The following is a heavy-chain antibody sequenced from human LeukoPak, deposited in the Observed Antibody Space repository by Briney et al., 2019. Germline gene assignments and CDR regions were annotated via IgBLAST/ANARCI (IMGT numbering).Heavy chain of an antibody. D-gene: IGHD6-13*01. V-gene: IGHV4-59*08. CDR2: IYYSGST. CDR3: ARQDAGRAAAGTWGFDY. J-gene: IGHJ4*02. CDR1: GGSISSYY. Sequence: SETLSLTCTVSGGSISSYYWSWIRQPPGKGLEWIGYIYYSGSTNYNPSLKSRVTISVDTSKNQFSLKLNSVTAADTAVYYCARQDAGRAAAGTWGFDYWGQGTLVTVSS.